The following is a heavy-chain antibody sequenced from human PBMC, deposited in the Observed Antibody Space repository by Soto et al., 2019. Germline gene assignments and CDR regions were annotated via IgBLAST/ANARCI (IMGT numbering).Heavy chain of an antibody. J-gene: IGHJ3*02. V-gene: IGHV3-23*01. CDR2: ISGSGGST. CDR1: GFTFSSYA. D-gene: IGHD2-15*01. CDR3: AKFSGSPLSVIVVVVAARTGAFDI. Sequence: GGSLRLSCAASGFTFSSYAMSWVRQAPGKGLEWVSAISGSGGSTYYADSVKGRFTISRDNSKNTLYLQMNSLRAEDTAVYYCAKFSGSPLSVIVVVVAARTGAFDIWGQGTMVTVSS.